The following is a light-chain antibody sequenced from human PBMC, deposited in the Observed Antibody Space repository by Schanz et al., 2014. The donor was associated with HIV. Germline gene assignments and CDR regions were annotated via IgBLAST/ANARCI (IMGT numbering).Light chain of an antibody. CDR2: VAS. J-gene: IGKJ2*01. Sequence: DIQMTQSPSTLSASVGDRVTITCRASHNIGNWLTWYQQKPGKAPKLLIYVASSLQSGVPSRFSGSGSARDFTLTISSLQPEDSGTYYCQQSYSTPYTFGQGTKLEIK. V-gene: IGKV1-39*01. CDR1: HNIGNW. CDR3: QQSYSTPYT.